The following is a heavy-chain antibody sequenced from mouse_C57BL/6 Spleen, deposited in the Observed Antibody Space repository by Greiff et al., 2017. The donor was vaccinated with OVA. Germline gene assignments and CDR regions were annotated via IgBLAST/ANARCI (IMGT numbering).Heavy chain of an antibody. Sequence: DVQLVESGGGLVKPGGSLKLSCAASGFTFSSYAMSWVRQTPEKRLEWCATISDGGSYTNYPDNVKGRFTISRDNAKNNQYLKMSHLKSEDTAMYYCARAITTVVASYYFDYWGQGTTRTVSS. D-gene: IGHD1-1*01. V-gene: IGHV5-4*01. CDR3: ARAITTVVASYYFDY. J-gene: IGHJ2*01. CDR2: ISDGGSYT. CDR1: GFTFSSYA.